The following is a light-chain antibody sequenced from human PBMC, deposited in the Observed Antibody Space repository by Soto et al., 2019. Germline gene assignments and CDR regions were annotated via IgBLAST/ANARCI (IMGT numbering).Light chain of an antibody. CDR3: QQYGYSPIT. J-gene: IGKJ5*01. V-gene: IGKV3-20*01. CDR2: AAS. CDR1: KSVSSNY. Sequence: EIVLTQSPATLSLCQGERATVSCRAGKSVSSNYLAWYQQIPGQAPRLLIYAASSRATGIPDRFSGSGSGTDFTLTIVGLEPEDFVVYYCQQYGYSPITFGQGTRLEI.